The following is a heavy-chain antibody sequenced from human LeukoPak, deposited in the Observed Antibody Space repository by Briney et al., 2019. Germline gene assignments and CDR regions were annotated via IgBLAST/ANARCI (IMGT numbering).Heavy chain of an antibody. CDR2: MNPNSGNT. CDR3: ARGEIDYYDSSGYRIDY. Sequence: ASVKVSCKASGYTFTSYDINWVRQATGQGLEWMGWMNPNSGNTGYAQKFQGRVTMTRNTSISTAYMELSSLRSEDTAVYYCARGEIDYYDSSGYRIDYWGQGTLVTVSS. V-gene: IGHV1-8*01. D-gene: IGHD3-22*01. CDR1: GYTFTSYD. J-gene: IGHJ4*02.